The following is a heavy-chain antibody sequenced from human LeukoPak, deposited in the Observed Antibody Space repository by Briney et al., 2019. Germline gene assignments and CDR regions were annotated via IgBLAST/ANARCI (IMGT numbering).Heavy chain of an antibody. J-gene: IGHJ2*01. D-gene: IGHD6-13*01. CDR1: GYSISSGYY. Sequence: SETLSLTCTVSGYSISSGYYWGWIRQPPGKGLEWIGSIYYSGSTYYNPSLKSRVTISVDTSKNQFSLKLSSVTAADTAVYYCARQDSSSWYWYFDLWGRGTLVTVSS. V-gene: IGHV4-38-2*02. CDR2: IYYSGST. CDR3: ARQDSSSWYWYFDL.